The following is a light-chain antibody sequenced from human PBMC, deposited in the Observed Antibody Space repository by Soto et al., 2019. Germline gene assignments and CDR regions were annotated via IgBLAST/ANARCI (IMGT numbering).Light chain of an antibody. CDR3: QQFSSYPLT. V-gene: IGKV1-13*02. CDR1: QGISSA. J-gene: IGKJ4*01. Sequence: AIQLTQSPSSLSASVGDRVTITCRASQGISSALAWYQQKPGKAPKLLIYDASSLESGVPSRFSGSGSGTDFTLTISRLEPEDFAVYYCQQFSSYPLTFGGGTKVDIK. CDR2: DAS.